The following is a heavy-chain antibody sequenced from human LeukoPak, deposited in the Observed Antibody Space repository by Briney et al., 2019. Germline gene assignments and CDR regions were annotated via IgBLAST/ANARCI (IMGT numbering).Heavy chain of an antibody. Sequence: PSQTLSLTCTVSGGSINSGSYYWSWIRQPAGKGLEWIGRINTSGSTNYNPSLKSRVTMSVDTSKNQFSLKVNSVTAADTAVYYCARGVGGSYRGSRKYYFYMDVWGKGTTVTISS. CDR3: ARGVGGSYRGSRKYYFYMDV. CDR2: INTSGST. CDR1: GGSINSGSYY. J-gene: IGHJ6*03. D-gene: IGHD1-26*01. V-gene: IGHV4-61*02.